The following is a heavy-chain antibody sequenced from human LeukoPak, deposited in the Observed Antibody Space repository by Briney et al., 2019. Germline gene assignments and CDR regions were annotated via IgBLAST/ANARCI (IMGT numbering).Heavy chain of an antibody. CDR3: ARGVRYQLLYRYYYYGMDV. J-gene: IGHJ6*02. CDR1: GGSFSGYY. D-gene: IGHD2-2*02. CDR2: INHSGST. V-gene: IGHV4-34*01. Sequence: PSETLSLTCAVYGGSFSGYYWSWIRQPPGKGLEWIGEINHSGSTNYNPSLKSRVTISVDTSKNQFSLKLSSVTAADTAVYYCARGVRYQLLYRYYYYGMDVWGQGTTVTVSS.